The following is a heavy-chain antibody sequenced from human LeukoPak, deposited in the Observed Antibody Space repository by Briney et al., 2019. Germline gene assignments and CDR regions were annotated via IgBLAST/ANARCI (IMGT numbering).Heavy chain of an antibody. D-gene: IGHD6-19*01. J-gene: IGHJ4*02. V-gene: IGHV4-59*01. Sequence: SETLSLTCTVSGGSISSYYWSWIRQLPGKGLEWIGYIYYSGSTNYNPSLKSRVTISVDTSKNQFSLKLSSVTAADTAVYYCASNSGWYDSGTIDHWGQGTLVTVSS. CDR2: IYYSGST. CDR1: GGSISSYY. CDR3: ASNSGWYDSGTIDH.